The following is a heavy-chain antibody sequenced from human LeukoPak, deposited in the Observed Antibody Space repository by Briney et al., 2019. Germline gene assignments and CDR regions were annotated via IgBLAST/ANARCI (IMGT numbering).Heavy chain of an antibody. CDR3: ARGTGPRSLYAGSSYAFDI. V-gene: IGHV1-69*13. J-gene: IGHJ3*02. CDR1: GGTFSSYA. CDR2: IIPIFGTA. D-gene: IGHD6-6*01. Sequence: ASVKVSCKASGGTFSSYAISWVRQAPGQGLEWMGGIIPIFGTANYAQKFQGRVTITADESTSTAYMELSSLRSEDTAVYYCARGTGPRSLYAGSSYAFDIWGQGTMVTVSS.